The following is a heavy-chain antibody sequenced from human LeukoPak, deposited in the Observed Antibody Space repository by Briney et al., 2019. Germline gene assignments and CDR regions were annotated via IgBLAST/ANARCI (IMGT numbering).Heavy chain of an antibody. J-gene: IGHJ4*02. CDR1: GYSFTSYW. D-gene: IGHD6-19*01. CDR2: IYPGDSDT. CDR3: ARWLEGYYFDY. Sequence: GASLQISCKGSGYSFTSYWIGWVRQMPGKGLEWMGIIYPGDSDTRYSPPFQGQVTISADKSISTAYLQWSSLKASDTAMYYCARWLEGYYFDYWGQGTLVTVSS. V-gene: IGHV5-51*01.